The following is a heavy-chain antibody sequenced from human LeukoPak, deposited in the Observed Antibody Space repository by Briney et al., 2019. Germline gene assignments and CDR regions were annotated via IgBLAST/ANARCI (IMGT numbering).Heavy chain of an antibody. Sequence: GASVKVSCKVSGYTLTELSMHWVRQAPGKGLEWMGGFDPEDGETIYAQKFQGRVTMTEDTSTDTAYMELSSLRSEDTAVYYCARDMGGSYYNWFDPWGQGTLVTVSS. CDR1: GYTLTELS. CDR2: FDPEDGET. D-gene: IGHD1-26*01. CDR3: ARDMGGSYYNWFDP. V-gene: IGHV1-24*01. J-gene: IGHJ5*02.